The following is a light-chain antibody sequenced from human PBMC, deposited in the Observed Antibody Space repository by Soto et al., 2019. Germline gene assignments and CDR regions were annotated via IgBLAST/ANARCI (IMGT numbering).Light chain of an antibody. CDR1: SSNVGSYKY. CDR3: CSYAGNYIYV. V-gene: IGLV2-11*01. J-gene: IGLJ1*01. CDR2: DVT. Sequence: QSALTQPRSVSGSPGQSVTISCTGSSSNVGSYKYVSWYQQHPGKAPKLMIYDVTERPSGVPDRFSGSKSGNTASLTISGLQTEDEADYYCCSYAGNYIYVFGTGTKVTVL.